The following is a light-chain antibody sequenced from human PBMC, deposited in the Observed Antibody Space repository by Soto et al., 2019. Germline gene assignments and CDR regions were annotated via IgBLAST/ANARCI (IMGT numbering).Light chain of an antibody. V-gene: IGKV3-20*01. CDR3: QQYGSSPPYT. CDR1: QSVGSNY. Sequence: EIVLTQSPGTLSLSPGERATLSCRASQSVGSNYLAWYQQKPGQAPRLLIYGASTRAFGIPDRFSGSGSGTDFTLTISRLEPEDFAVYYCQQYGSSPPYTFGQGT. J-gene: IGKJ2*01. CDR2: GAS.